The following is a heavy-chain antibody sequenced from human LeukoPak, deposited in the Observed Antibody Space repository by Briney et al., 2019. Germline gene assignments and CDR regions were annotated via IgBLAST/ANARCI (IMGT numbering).Heavy chain of an antibody. D-gene: IGHD1-7*01. CDR2: INPNSGGT. Sequence: ASVKVSCKASGYTFAGYYLHWVRQAPGQGLEWMGRINPNSGGTNFAQNFQGRVTMTSDASISTAYMELNSLNSDDTAVYYCARVAPNYPDAFDMWGQGTMVTVSS. CDR1: GYTFAGYY. J-gene: IGHJ3*02. CDR3: ARVAPNYPDAFDM. V-gene: IGHV1-2*02.